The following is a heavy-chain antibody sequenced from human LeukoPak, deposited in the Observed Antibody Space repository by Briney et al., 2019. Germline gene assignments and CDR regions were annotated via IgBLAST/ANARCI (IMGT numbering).Heavy chain of an antibody. CDR3: AKDQFSSGLNWFDP. J-gene: IGHJ5*02. Sequence: PGGSLRLSCAASGFTFSSYAMSWVRQAPGKGLEWVSAISGSGGSTYYADSVKSRFTISRDNSKNTLYLQMNSLRAEDTAVYYCAKDQFSSGLNWFDPWGQGTLVTVSS. CDR1: GFTFSSYA. V-gene: IGHV3-23*01. D-gene: IGHD6-19*01. CDR2: ISGSGGST.